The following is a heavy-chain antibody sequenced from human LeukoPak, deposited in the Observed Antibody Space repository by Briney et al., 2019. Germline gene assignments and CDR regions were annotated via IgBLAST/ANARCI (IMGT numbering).Heavy chain of an antibody. Sequence: GSLRLSCAASGFTFSSYGIHRVHQAPGKGLEWVAIISFDGSNAYYEDSVKGRFTISRENSKNRVSLQMNSLRFEDTAVYYCAKSRSPYNYYYAMDVWGQGTTVTVSS. D-gene: IGHD2-2*01. CDR3: AKSRSPYNYYYAMDV. J-gene: IGHJ6*02. CDR1: GFTFSSYG. V-gene: IGHV3-30*18. CDR2: ISFDGSNA.